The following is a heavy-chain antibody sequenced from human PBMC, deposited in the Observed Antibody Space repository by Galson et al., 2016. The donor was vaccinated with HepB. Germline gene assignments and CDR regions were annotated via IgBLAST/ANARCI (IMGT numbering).Heavy chain of an antibody. CDR2: TYYRSRWYN. J-gene: IGHJ4*02. Sequence: CAISGDSVSSNTAAWDWIRQSPSRGLEWLGRTYYRSRWYNDYAESVKGRITVTPDTSKNQFSLHLNSVTPEDTAGYYCARDEKRASYYFDSWGQGTLVTVSS. V-gene: IGHV6-1*01. D-gene: IGHD6-25*01. CDR3: ARDEKRASYYFDS. CDR1: GDSVSSNTAA.